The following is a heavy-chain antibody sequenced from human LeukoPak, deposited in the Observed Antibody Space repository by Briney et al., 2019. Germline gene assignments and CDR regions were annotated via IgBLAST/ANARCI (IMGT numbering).Heavy chain of an antibody. CDR2: IYYSGST. CDR1: GGSISSYY. Sequence: PSETLSLTCTVSGGSISSYYWSWIRQPPGKVLEWIGYIYYSGSTNYNPSLKSRVTISVDTSKSQFSLKLSSVTAADTAVYYCARLGGYGYFDYWGQGTLVTVSS. V-gene: IGHV4-59*01. CDR3: ARLGGYGYFDY. J-gene: IGHJ4*02. D-gene: IGHD5-12*01.